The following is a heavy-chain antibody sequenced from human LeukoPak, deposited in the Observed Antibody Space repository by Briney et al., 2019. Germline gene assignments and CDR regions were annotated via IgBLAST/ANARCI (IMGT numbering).Heavy chain of an antibody. J-gene: IGHJ4*02. CDR1: GLTFSSYG. CDR2: IWYDGSNK. Sequence: GGSLRLSCAASGLTFSSYGMPWVRQAPSKGLEWVAVIWYDGSNKYYADSVKGRFTISRDNSKNTLYLQMNSLRAEDTAVYYCAKDSTVTTLDYWGQGTLVTVSS. D-gene: IGHD4-17*01. CDR3: AKDSTVTTLDY. V-gene: IGHV3-33*06.